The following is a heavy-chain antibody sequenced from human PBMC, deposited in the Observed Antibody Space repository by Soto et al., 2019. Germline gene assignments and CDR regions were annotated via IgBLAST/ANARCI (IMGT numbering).Heavy chain of an antibody. V-gene: IGHV4-59*01. CDR2: LYYGRSA. D-gene: IGHD3-22*01. CDR3: ALRIMAVVPEY. Sequence: QVQLQESGPGLVKPSETLSLTCAVSGDSISSYYCMWIRQPPGKGLESIGYLYYGRSANYNPSLKSQVTWSVDTATNQCSLTLSSMTAADTAVYYCALRIMAVVPEYWGQGTLVTDSS. J-gene: IGHJ4*02. CDR1: GDSISSYY.